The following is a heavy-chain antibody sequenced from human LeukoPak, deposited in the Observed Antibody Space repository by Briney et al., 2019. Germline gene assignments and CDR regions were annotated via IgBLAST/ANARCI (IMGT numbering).Heavy chain of an antibody. Sequence: GGSLRLSCAVSGFTFSSYWMHWVRQVPGKGLVWVSRISGDGTARNYADSVKGRFTISRDDAKNTVDLQMNSLRGEDTAVYYCVRGRGSYGWFDPWGQGTLVTVSS. D-gene: IGHD3-10*01. CDR3: VRGRGSYGWFDP. V-gene: IGHV3-74*01. J-gene: IGHJ5*02. CDR2: ISGDGTAR. CDR1: GFTFSSYW.